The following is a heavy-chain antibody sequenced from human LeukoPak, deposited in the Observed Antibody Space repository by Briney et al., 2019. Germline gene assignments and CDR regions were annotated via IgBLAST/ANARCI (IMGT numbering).Heavy chain of an antibody. CDR3: AKDFAKYCSGGCDFQH. CDR1: GFIFSSYS. V-gene: IGHV3-21*01. J-gene: IGHJ1*01. D-gene: IGHD2-15*01. Sequence: GGSLRLSCAASGFIFSSYSMNWVRQAPGKGLDWVSSIISSSSYIYYADSVKGRFTISRDNAKNSPYLQMNSLRAEDTAVYYCAKDFAKYCSGGCDFQHWGQGTLVTVSS. CDR2: IISSSSYI.